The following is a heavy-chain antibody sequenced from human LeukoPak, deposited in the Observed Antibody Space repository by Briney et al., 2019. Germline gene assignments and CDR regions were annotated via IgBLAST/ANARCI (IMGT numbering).Heavy chain of an antibody. CDR2: ISNDGNNK. D-gene: IGHD6-13*01. V-gene: IGHV3-30*03. J-gene: IGHJ4*02. CDR3: VTQKGYSSNGRFDY. CDR1: GFPFSSYG. Sequence: GMSLRLSCAASGFPFSSYGMHWVRQAPGKGLEWVAAISNDGNNKFYADSVKGRFTISRDNAKNSLYLQMNSLRAEDTAVYYCVTQKGYSSNGRFDYWGQGTLVTVSS.